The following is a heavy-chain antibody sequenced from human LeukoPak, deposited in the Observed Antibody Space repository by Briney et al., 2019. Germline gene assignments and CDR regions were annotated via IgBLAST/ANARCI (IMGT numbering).Heavy chain of an antibody. V-gene: IGHV5-51*01. CDR1: GYSFTSFW. CDR3: ARHAPLPYCSSTSCYSGWFDP. J-gene: IGHJ5*02. D-gene: IGHD2-2*01. Sequence: GESLKISCKGSGYSFTSFWIGWVRQIPGKGLEWIGIIYPGESDTRYSPSFQGQVTISADKSISTAYLQWSSLKASDTAMYYCARHAPLPYCSSTSCYSGWFDPWGQGTLVTVSS. CDR2: IYPGESDT.